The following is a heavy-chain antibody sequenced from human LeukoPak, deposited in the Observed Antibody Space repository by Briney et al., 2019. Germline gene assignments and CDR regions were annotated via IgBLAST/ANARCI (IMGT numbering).Heavy chain of an antibody. CDR3: ARHGVPRGSGSRTPLYYYYYYMDV. D-gene: IGHD3-10*01. CDR1: GFTFSYYG. CDR2: FGHNGDIT. Sequence: GGSLRLSCAASGFTFSYYGLSWVRQAPGKGLEWVSGFGHNGDITYSDSVEGRFTISRGNAKNSLYLQMNSLRAEDTALYYCARHGVPRGSGSRTPLYYYYYYMDVRGKGTTVTVSS. J-gene: IGHJ6*03. V-gene: IGHV3-20*04.